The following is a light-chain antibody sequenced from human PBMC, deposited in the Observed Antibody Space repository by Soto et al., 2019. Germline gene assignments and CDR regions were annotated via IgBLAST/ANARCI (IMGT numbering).Light chain of an antibody. CDR3: QTWGTGIHWV. CDR1: SGHSSYA. CDR2: LNSDGSH. V-gene: IGLV4-69*01. Sequence: QPVLTQSPSASASLGASVKLTCTLSSGHSSYAIAWHQQQPEKGPRYLMKLNSDGSHSKGDGIPDRFSGSSSGAERYLTISSLQSEDEADYYCQTWGTGIHWVFGGGTKLPS. J-gene: IGLJ3*02.